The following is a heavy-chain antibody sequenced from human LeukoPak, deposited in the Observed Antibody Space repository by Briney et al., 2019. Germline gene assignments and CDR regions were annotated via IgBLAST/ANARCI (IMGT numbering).Heavy chain of an antibody. CDR2: ISYDGSNK. J-gene: IGHJ4*02. CDR1: GFTFSSNY. D-gene: IGHD4-17*01. Sequence: GGSLRLSCAASGFTFSSNYMSWVRQAPGKGLEWVAVISYDGSNKYYADSVKGRFTISRDNSKNTLYLQMNSLRAEDTAVYYCARDPGGDYGSWGQGTLVTVSS. V-gene: IGHV3-30*03. CDR3: ARDPGGDYGS.